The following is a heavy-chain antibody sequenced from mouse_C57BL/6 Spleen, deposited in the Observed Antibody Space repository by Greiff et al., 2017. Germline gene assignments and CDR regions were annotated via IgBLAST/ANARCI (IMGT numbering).Heavy chain of an antibody. CDR3: ARTGIYYEYVGYAMDY. Sequence: VQLQQSGPGLVQPSQSLSITCTVSGFSLTSYGVHWVRQSPGKGLEWLGVIWSGGSTDDNAAFISRLSISKDNSKSQVFFKMNSLQADDTAIYYCARTGIYYEYVGYAMDYWGQGTSVTVSS. D-gene: IGHD2-4*01. CDR1: GFSLTSYG. V-gene: IGHV2-2*01. J-gene: IGHJ4*01. CDR2: IWSGGST.